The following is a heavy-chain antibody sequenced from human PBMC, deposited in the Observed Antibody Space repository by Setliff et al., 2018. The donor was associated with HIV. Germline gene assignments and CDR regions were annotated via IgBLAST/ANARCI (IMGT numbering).Heavy chain of an antibody. D-gene: IGHD1-26*01. V-gene: IGHV1-8*03. CDR1: GYIFTSYD. CDR2: MNPNSGNT. CDR3: ARGYLISGTQKSYYMDV. J-gene: IGHJ6*03. Sequence: ASVKVSCKASGYIFTSYDINWVRQATGQGLEWMGWMNPNSGNTGYAQKLQGRVTITRNTSINTAYMELSSLRSEDTAVYYCARGYLISGTQKSYYMDVWGQGTQVTVSS.